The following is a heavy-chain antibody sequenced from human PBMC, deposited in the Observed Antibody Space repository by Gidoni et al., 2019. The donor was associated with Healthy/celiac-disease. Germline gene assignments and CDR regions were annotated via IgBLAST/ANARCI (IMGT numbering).Heavy chain of an antibody. CDR2: ISWNSGSI. CDR3: AKATTTWAYGMDV. CDR1: GFTFDDYA. Sequence: EVQLVESGGGLVQPGRSLRLSCAAYGFTFDDYAMHWVRQAPGKGLEWVSGISWNSGSIGYADSVKGRFTISRDNAKNSLYLQMNSLRAEDTALYYCAKATTTWAYGMDVWGQGTTVTVSS. V-gene: IGHV3-9*01. D-gene: IGHD4-17*01. J-gene: IGHJ6*02.